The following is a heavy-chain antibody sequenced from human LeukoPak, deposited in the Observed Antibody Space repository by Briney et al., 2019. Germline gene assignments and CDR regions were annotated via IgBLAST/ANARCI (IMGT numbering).Heavy chain of an antibody. CDR2: ISSSSSYI. D-gene: IGHD4-23*01. CDR3: ARDGTFYGGNEN. CDR1: GFTFSSYS. V-gene: IGHV3-21*04. Sequence: PGGSLRLSCAASGFTFSSYSMNWVRQAPGKGLEWVSSISSSSSYIYYADSVKGRFTISRDNAKNSLYLQMNSLRAEDTAVYYCARDGTFYGGNENWGQGTLVTVSS. J-gene: IGHJ4*02.